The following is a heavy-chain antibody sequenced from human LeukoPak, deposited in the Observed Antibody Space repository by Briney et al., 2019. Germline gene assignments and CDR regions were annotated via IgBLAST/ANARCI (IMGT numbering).Heavy chain of an antibody. V-gene: IGHV1-18*01. Sequence: ASVKVSCKASGGTFSSNIISWVRQAPGQGLEWMGWISAYNGNTNYAQKLQGRVTMTTDTSTSTAYMELRSLRSDDTAVYYCAREGAGYCSSTSCYNWFDPWGQGTLVTVSS. J-gene: IGHJ5*02. CDR1: GGTFSSNI. CDR3: AREGAGYCSSTSCYNWFDP. D-gene: IGHD2-2*01. CDR2: ISAYNGNT.